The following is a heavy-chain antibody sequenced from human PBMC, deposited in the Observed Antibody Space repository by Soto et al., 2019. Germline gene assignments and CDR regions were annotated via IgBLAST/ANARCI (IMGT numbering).Heavy chain of an antibody. D-gene: IGHD3-9*01. CDR2: INHSGST. CDR3: VRYFDFYGMDV. V-gene: IGHV4-34*01. CDR1: GGSFSGYY. Sequence: SETLSLTCAVYGGSFSGYYWSWIRQPPGKGLEWIGEINHSGSTNYNPSLKSRVTISVDTSKNQFSLKLSSVTAADTAVYYAVRYFDFYGMDVWGQGTTVTVSS. J-gene: IGHJ6*02.